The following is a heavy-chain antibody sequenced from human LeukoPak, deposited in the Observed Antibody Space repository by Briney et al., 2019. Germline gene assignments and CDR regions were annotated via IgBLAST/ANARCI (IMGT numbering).Heavy chain of an antibody. CDR2: INPNSGGT. CDR3: ASYWSTSGNSYYYYYMDV. D-gene: IGHD2-2*01. V-gene: IGHV1-2*02. Sequence: ASVKVSRKASGYTFTGYYMCWVRHAPGQGLEWVGWINPNSGGTNYAQTLQGRVTMTRDTSISTAYMELSRLRSDDTAVYYCASYWSTSGNSYYYYYMDVWGKGTMVTVSS. J-gene: IGHJ6*03. CDR1: GYTFTGYY.